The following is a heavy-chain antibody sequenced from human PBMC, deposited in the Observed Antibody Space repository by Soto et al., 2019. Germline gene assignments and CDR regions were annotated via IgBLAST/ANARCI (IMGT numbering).Heavy chain of an antibody. CDR2: IYYSGST. CDR1: GGSISSYY. D-gene: IGHD3-3*01. Sequence: SETLSLTCTVSGGSISSYYWSWIRQPPGKGLEWIGYIYYSGSTNYNPSLKSRVTISVDTSKNQFSLKLSSVTAADTALFYCSTTYYDFWSGYYYFDYWGQGTLVTVSS. CDR3: STTYYDFWSGYYYFDY. V-gene: IGHV4-59*08. J-gene: IGHJ4*02.